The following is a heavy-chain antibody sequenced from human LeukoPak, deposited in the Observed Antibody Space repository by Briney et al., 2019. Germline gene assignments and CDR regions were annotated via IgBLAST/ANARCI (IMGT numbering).Heavy chain of an antibody. D-gene: IGHD5-18*01. J-gene: IGHJ5*02. V-gene: IGHV4-59*01. CDR2: IYSSGST. CDR1: GGSISSYY. CDR3: ARELGYGYDH. Sequence: SETLSLTCTVSGGSISSYYWTWIRQTPGKGLEWIGYIYSSGSTNYNPSLKSRITMSVDTSKNQVSLNLRSVTAADTAVYYCARELGYGYDHWGQGTLVTVSS.